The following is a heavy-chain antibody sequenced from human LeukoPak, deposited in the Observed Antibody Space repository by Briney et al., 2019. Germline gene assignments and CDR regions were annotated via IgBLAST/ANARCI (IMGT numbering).Heavy chain of an antibody. J-gene: IGHJ4*02. Sequence: SETLSLTCTVSGGSVSSGTYYWSWIRQSPGKGLEWIGYIYYTGSTTYNPSLKSRVTISVDTSKNQFSLRLSSVTAADTAVYHCARGWGYYGSGTYYNAIDYWGQGTLVTVSS. CDR3: ARGWGYYGSGTYYNAIDY. CDR1: GGSVSSGTYY. D-gene: IGHD3-10*01. CDR2: IYYTGST. V-gene: IGHV4-61*01.